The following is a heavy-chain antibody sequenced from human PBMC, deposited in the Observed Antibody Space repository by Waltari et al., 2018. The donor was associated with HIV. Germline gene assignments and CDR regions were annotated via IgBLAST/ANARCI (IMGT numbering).Heavy chain of an antibody. D-gene: IGHD3-16*01. CDR2: IYTSGST. CDR1: GGSISSGSYY. J-gene: IGHJ4*02. Sequence: QVQLQESGPGLVKPSQTLSLTCTVSGGSISSGSYYWRWIRQPAGKGLEWIGRIYTSGSTNYNPSLKSRVTISVDTSKNQFSLKLSSVTAADTAVYYCAREWGYWGQGTLVTVSS. V-gene: IGHV4-61*02. CDR3: AREWGY.